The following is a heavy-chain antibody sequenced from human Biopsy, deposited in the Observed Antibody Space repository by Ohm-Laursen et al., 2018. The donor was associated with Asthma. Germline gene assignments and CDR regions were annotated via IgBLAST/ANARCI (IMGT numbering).Heavy chain of an antibody. CDR3: ARDVMEWYLPAFDF. Sequence: SLRLSCTTSGFTFRSYAMHWVRQAPGKGLEWVAVGGSYYDGGLKYYADSVNGRFTVSRDDSKNTLYLQMTSLRPDDTAVYYCARDVMEWYLPAFDFWGQGTLVTVSS. D-gene: IGHD3-3*01. CDR1: GFTFRSYA. J-gene: IGHJ4*02. CDR2: GGSYYDGGLK. V-gene: IGHV3-30-3*01.